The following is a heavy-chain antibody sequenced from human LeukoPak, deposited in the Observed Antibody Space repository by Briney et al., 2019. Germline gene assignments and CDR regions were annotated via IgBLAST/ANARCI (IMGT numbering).Heavy chain of an antibody. CDR2: IYSGGST. D-gene: IGHD3-16*01. CDR3: ARDTIYVWGSYSNWFDP. J-gene: IGHJ5*02. CDR1: GFTVSSNY. V-gene: IGHV3-53*01. Sequence: GGSLRLSCAASGFTVSSNYMSWVRQAPGKGLEWVSVIYSGGSTYYADSVKGRFTISRDNAKNSLYLQMNSLRAEDTAVYYCARDTIYVWGSYSNWFDPWGQGTLVTVSS.